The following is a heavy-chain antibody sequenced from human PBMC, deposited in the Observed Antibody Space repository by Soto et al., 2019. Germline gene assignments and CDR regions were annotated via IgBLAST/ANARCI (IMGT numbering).Heavy chain of an antibody. Sequence: ASVKVSCKASGDTFTSNYMHWVRQAPGQGLEWMGIINPSGGSTSYAQKFQGRVTMTRDTSTSTVYMELSSLRSEDTAVYYCARDFYDILTGSPQAFDIWGQGTMVTVSS. CDR1: GDTFTSNY. CDR3: ARDFYDILTGSPQAFDI. V-gene: IGHV1-46*03. J-gene: IGHJ3*02. CDR2: INPSGGST. D-gene: IGHD3-9*01.